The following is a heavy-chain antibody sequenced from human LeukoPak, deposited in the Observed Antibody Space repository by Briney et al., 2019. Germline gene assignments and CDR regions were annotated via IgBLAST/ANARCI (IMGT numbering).Heavy chain of an antibody. Sequence: ASVKVSCKVSGYTLTELSMHWVRQAPGKGLEWMGGFDPEDGETIYAQKFQGRVTMTEDTSIDTAYMELSSLRSEDTAVYYCATGIAVAGTTGFDYWGQGTLVTVSS. V-gene: IGHV1-24*01. CDR2: FDPEDGET. J-gene: IGHJ4*02. CDR3: ATGIAVAGTTGFDY. D-gene: IGHD6-19*01. CDR1: GYTLTELS.